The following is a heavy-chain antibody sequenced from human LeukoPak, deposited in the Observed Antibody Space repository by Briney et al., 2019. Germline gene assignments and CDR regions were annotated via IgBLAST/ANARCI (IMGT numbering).Heavy chain of an antibody. CDR2: ISYDGSNK. CDR3: AKREWELPQYNWFDL. V-gene: IGHV3-30*18. CDR1: GFTFSSYG. D-gene: IGHD1-26*01. Sequence: PGGSLRLSCAASGFTFSSYGMHWVRQAPGKGLEWVAVISYDGSNKYYADSVKGRFTISRDNSKNTVYMQMKSLRGEDTAVYYCAKREWELPQYNWFDLWGQGTLVTVSS. J-gene: IGHJ5*02.